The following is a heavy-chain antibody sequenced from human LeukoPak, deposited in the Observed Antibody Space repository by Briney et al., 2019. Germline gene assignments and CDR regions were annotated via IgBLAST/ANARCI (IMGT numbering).Heavy chain of an antibody. Sequence: SETLSLTCTVSGGSISSADYYWSWIRQPPGKGLEWIGYIYYSGSTYYNPSLKSRVTISVDTSKNQFSLKLSSVTAADTAVYCCARDTSPFGLYAFDVWGQGTMVTVSS. J-gene: IGHJ3*01. CDR1: GGSISSADYY. V-gene: IGHV4-30-4*08. D-gene: IGHD3-10*01. CDR2: IYYSGST. CDR3: ARDTSPFGLYAFDV.